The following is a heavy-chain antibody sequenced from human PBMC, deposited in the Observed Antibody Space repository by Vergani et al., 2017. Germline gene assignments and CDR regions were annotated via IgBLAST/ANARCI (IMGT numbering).Heavy chain of an antibody. CDR3: FYDFWAGYDSGDV. CDR2: IRDKAYNYAT. J-gene: IGHJ6*04. CDR1: GLTFSDSA. D-gene: IGHD3/OR15-3a*01. V-gene: IGHV3-73*02. Sequence: EVHLVESGGGLVQPGESLKLSCATSGLTFSDSAIHWVRQTSGQGLEWIGRIRDKAYNYATVYAVSVKGRFTISRDDSKKAAYLQMNGLTTEDTAVYYCFYDFWAGYDSGDVWGKGTTVTVSS.